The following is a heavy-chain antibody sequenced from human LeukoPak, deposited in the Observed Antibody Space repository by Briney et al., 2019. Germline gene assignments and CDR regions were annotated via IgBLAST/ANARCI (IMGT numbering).Heavy chain of an antibody. CDR3: AIGRGGGYCTHGVCYGDYFDY. CDR1: GFTFSTYA. CDR2: ISYVGGNK. Sequence: GGSLRLSCAASGFTFSTYATHWVRQAPGKGLEWVALISYVGGNKNYADSVKGRSTISRDNSKSTPFLHMNRLRAEDPAVYDCAIGRGGGYCTHGVCYGDYFDYWGQGTLVTVSS. J-gene: IGHJ4*02. D-gene: IGHD2-8*01. V-gene: IGHV3-30*04.